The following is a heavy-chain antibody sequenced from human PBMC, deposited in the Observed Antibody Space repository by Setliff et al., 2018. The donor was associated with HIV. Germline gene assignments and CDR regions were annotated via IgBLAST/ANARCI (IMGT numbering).Heavy chain of an antibody. D-gene: IGHD3-9*01. CDR3: AKAVLRYFDWLPQD. CDR2: IRYDGTNE. V-gene: IGHV3-30*02. Sequence: GGSLRLSCRASGFTFSRYAMHWVRQAPGKGLQWVAFIRYDGTNEDYADSVKGRFSISRDNSKYTLSLQMIRLRAEDTALYYCAKAVLRYFDWLPQDWGQGTLVTVSS. J-gene: IGHJ4*02. CDR1: GFTFSRYA.